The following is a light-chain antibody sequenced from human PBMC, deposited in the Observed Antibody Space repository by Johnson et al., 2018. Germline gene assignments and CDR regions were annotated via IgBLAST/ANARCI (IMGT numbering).Light chain of an antibody. V-gene: IGLV1-51*02. CDR1: SSNIGNNY. Sequence: QSVLTQPPSVSAAPGQKVTISCSGSSSNIGNNYVSWYQQLPGTAPKLLIYENNKRPSGIPDRFSGSKSGTSATLGITGLQTGDEAGYYRGTWDSSLSAGNGFGTGTKVTVL. CDR3: GTWDSSLSAGNG. CDR2: ENN. J-gene: IGLJ1*01.